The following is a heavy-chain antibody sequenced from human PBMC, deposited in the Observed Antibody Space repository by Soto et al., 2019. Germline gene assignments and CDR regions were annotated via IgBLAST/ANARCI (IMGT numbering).Heavy chain of an antibody. D-gene: IGHD1-26*01. CDR3: ARAPSLGAFFDF. CDR2: INRSGST. Sequence: QVQLQQWGAGLLKPSETLALTCAVYGGSFNVYYWTWMRQPPGKGLEWIGEINRSGSTNYNPSLKSRVTISIDTSKIQFSLPLSSVTAADTAISYCARAPSLGAFFDFWGQRSQVTVSP. CDR1: GGSFNVYY. J-gene: IGHJ4*02. V-gene: IGHV4-34*01.